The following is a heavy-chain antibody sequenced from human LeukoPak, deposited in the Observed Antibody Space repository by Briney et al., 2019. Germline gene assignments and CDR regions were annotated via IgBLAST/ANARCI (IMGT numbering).Heavy chain of an antibody. D-gene: IGHD3-16*01. V-gene: IGHV1-69*05. J-gene: IGHJ4*02. CDR2: IIPIFGTA. CDR1: GGTFSSYA. CDR3: ARMDQWGNRKPFDY. Sequence: SVKVSCKASGGTFSSYAISWVRQAPGQGLEWMGGIIPIFGTANYAQKFQGRVTMTRDRSTSTVYMELSSLRSDDTAVYYCARMDQWGNRKPFDYWGQGTLVTVSS.